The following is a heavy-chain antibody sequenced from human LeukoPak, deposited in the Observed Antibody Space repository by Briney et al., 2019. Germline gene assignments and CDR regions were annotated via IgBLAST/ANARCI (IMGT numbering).Heavy chain of an antibody. CDR2: ITGSGGST. CDR1: GFTFSRYT. V-gene: IGHV3-23*01. CDR3: AKSRSSGSYCIDY. Sequence: GGSLRLSCAASGFTFSRYTMNWVRQAPGKGLEWVSGITGSGGSTYYADPVKGRFTISRDNSKNTLSLQMNSLRAEDTAVYYCAKSRSSGSYCIDYWGQGTLVTVSS. D-gene: IGHD3-10*01. J-gene: IGHJ4*02.